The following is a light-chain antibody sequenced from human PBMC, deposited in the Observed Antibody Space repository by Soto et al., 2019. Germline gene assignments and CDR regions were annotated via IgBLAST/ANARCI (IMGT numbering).Light chain of an antibody. J-gene: IGKJ5*01. CDR1: QDIRND. CDR3: QHYDHLPIT. CDR2: DAS. Sequence: QMTQSPSSLSASVGDRVTITCRASQDIRNDLGWYQQKPGKAPRLLLYDASSLETGVPSRFSGSGSGTDFTFTISSLQPEDIATYYCQHYDHLPITFGQGTRLEIK. V-gene: IGKV1-33*01.